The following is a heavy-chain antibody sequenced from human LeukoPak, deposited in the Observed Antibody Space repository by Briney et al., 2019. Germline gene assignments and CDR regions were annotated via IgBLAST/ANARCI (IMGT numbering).Heavy chain of an antibody. CDR1: GYTFSGYY. CDR3: ARVVRRQFSFFDY. D-gene: IGHD5-24*01. J-gene: IGHJ4*02. V-gene: IGHV1-2*02. CDR2: INPNSGGT. Sequence: ASVKVSCKASGYTFSGYYMHWVRQAPGQGLEWMGWINPNSGGTNYAQKFQGRVTMTRDTSISTVYMELSRLRSDDTAMYYCARVVRRQFSFFDYWGQGTLVTVSS.